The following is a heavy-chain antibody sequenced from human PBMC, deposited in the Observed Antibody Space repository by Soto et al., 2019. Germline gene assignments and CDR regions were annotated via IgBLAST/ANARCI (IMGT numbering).Heavy chain of an antibody. Sequence: QITLKESGPTLVKPTQTLTLTCTFSGFSLSTGGVGVGWIRQPPGKALEWLALIYWDDDKRYSPSLKSRLTITKDTSKNQVVLTMTNMDPVDTATYYCAHRPRQYYDFWRGSLFDPWGQGTLVTVSS. D-gene: IGHD3-3*01. CDR2: IYWDDDK. CDR3: AHRPRQYYDFWRGSLFDP. CDR1: GFSLSTGGVG. V-gene: IGHV2-5*02. J-gene: IGHJ5*02.